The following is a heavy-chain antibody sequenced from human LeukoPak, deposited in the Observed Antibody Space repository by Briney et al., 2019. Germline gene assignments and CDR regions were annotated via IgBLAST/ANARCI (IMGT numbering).Heavy chain of an antibody. Sequence: TGGSLRLSCAASGFNFSSYWMSWVRQALGKGLEWVANIKQDGSEKYYVDSVKGRFTISRDNAKNSLYLQMNSLRAEDTAVYYCARAWYSGSNSYYYGMDVWGQGTTVTVSS. CDR2: IKQDGSEK. D-gene: IGHD1-26*01. CDR1: GFNFSSYW. V-gene: IGHV3-7*01. CDR3: ARAWYSGSNSYYYGMDV. J-gene: IGHJ6*02.